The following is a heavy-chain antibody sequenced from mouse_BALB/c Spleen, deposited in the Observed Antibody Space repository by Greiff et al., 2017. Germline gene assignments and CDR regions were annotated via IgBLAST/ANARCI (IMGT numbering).Heavy chain of an antibody. Sequence: QVQLKQSGAELAKPGASVKMSCKASGYTFTSYWMHWVKQRPGQGLEWIGYINPSTGYTEYNQKFKDKATLTADKSSSTAYMQLSSLTSEDSAVYYCARTYHSYYFDYWGQGTTLTVSS. J-gene: IGHJ2*01. D-gene: IGHD5-1*01. CDR2: INPSTGYT. CDR3: ARTYHSYYFDY. V-gene: IGHV1-7*01. CDR1: GYTFTSYW.